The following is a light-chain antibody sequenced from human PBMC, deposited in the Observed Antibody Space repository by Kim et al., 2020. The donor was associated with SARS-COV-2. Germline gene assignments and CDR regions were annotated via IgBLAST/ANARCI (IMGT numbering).Light chain of an antibody. CDR3: SSYASSSTWV. Sequence: SALTQPASVSGSPGQSITISCTGTSSDVGGYNFVSWYQQHPGKAPKFMIFDVSKRPSGVSNRFSGSKSGNTASLTISGLQPEDEADYYCSSYASSSTWVFGGGTQLTVL. CDR2: DVS. CDR1: SSDVGGYNF. J-gene: IGLJ3*02. V-gene: IGLV2-14*01.